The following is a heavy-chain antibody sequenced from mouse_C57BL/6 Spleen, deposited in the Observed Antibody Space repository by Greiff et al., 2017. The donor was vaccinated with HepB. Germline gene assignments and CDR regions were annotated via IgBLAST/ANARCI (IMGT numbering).Heavy chain of an antibody. Sequence: VQLQQSGAELVKPGASVKISCKASGYAFSSYWMNWVKQRPGKGLEWIGQIYPGDGDTNYNGKFKGKATLTADKSSSTAYMQLSSLTSEDSAVYFCARSGRLLWYFDVWGTGTTVTVSS. CDR1: GYAFSSYW. J-gene: IGHJ1*03. V-gene: IGHV1-80*01. CDR3: ARSGRLLWYFDV. D-gene: IGHD2-3*01. CDR2: IYPGDGDT.